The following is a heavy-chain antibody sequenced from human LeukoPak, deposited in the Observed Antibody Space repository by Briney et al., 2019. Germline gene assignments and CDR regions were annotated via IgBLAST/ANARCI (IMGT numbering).Heavy chain of an antibody. Sequence: GGSLRLSCAASGFTFSSSWMTWIRQAPGTGLEWLANINQDGSVINYVDSVRGRFTISRDNAKYSLYLQLNSLRAEDTAVYYCARDIAYHAFDIWGQGTMVTVSS. CDR1: GFTFSSSW. CDR3: ARDIAYHAFDI. D-gene: IGHD2-15*01. CDR2: INQDGSVI. J-gene: IGHJ3*02. V-gene: IGHV3-7*01.